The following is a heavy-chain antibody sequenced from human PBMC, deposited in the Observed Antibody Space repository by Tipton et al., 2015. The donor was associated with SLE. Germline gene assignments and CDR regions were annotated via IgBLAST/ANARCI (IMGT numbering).Heavy chain of an antibody. CDR3: ARMEGMITYGGIAGL. D-gene: IGHD3-16*01. CDR2: VNHLGTI. CDR1: GGPFSSHY. V-gene: IGHV4-34*01. Sequence: GLVKPSETLSITCTVSGGPFSSHYWSWIRQSPGKGLEWIGEVNHLGTIYYNASLKSRVTISIDTSKSHFSLKLTSVTAADTAVYYCARMEGMITYGGIAGLWGQGTVVTVSS. J-gene: IGHJ4*02.